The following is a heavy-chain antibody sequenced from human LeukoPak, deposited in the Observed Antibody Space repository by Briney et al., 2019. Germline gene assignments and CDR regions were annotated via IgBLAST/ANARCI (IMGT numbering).Heavy chain of an antibody. CDR2: IYISGGT. Sequence: SETLSLTCTVSGGSISSGNYYWSWIRQPAGMGLEWIGRIYISGGTEYNPSLKSRVTISIDTPKNQFYLRLSSVTAADTAVYYCARVRRNSGNKYFDPWGQGTRVTVSS. V-gene: IGHV4-61*02. J-gene: IGHJ5*02. D-gene: IGHD5-12*01. CDR3: ARVRRNSGNKYFDP. CDR1: GGSISSGNYY.